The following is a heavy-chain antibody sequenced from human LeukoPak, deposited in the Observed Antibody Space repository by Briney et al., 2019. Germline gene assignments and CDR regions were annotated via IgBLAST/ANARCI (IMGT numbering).Heavy chain of an antibody. V-gene: IGHV4-34*01. CDR2: INHTGGT. J-gene: IGHJ4*02. D-gene: IGHD2-8*01. Sequence: SETLSLTCAVSGGSFNHYYWSWIRQSPGKGLEWIGEINHTGGTIYNPALKSRVTISVDTSKNHFSLKLTSVTAADTAVYYCARGLTRGYTYGPPGYWGQGTLVAVSS. CDR1: GGSFNHYY. CDR3: ARGLTRGYTYGPPGY.